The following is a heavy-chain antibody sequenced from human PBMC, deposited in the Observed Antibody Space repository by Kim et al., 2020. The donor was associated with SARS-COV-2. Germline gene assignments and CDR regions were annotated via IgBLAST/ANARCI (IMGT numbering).Heavy chain of an antibody. CDR3: AREGRFLGWLLSHYYYYYMDV. CDR1: GGSISSGDYY. J-gene: IGHJ6*03. CDR2: IYYSGST. Sequence: SETLSLTCTVSGGSISSGDYYWSWIRQPPGKGLEWIGYIYYSGSTYYNPSLKSRVTISVDTSKNQFSLKLSSVTAADTAVYYCAREGRFLGWLLSHYYYYYMDVWGKGTTVTVSS. D-gene: IGHD3-3*01. V-gene: IGHV4-30-4*01.